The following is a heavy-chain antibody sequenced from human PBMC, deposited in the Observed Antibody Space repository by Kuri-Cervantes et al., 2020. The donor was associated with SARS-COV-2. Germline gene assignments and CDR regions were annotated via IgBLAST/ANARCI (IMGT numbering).Heavy chain of an antibody. V-gene: IGHV3-21*01. CDR3: AREEGGELGEAFDY. D-gene: IGHD7-27*01. CDR2: IDSSSYYI. Sequence: GESLKISCAASGFTFSTYTMHWVRQAPGKGLEWVASIDSSSYYIYHADSVKGRLTISRDNAKTSPYLQMNSLKPEDTAVYYCAREEGGELGEAFDYWGQGALVTVSS. CDR1: GFTFSTYT. J-gene: IGHJ4*02.